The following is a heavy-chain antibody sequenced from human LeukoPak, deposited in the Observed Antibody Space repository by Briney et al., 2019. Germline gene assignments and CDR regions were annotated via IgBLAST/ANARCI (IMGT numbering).Heavy chain of an antibody. Sequence: GGSLRLSCAASGFTFSSYWMSWVRQAPGKGLEGVANIKQDGSEKYYVDSVKGRFTISRDNAKNSLYLQMNSLRAEDTAVFYCASLISVAGRQDYWGQGTLVTVSS. CDR1: GFTFSSYW. V-gene: IGHV3-7*01. CDR2: IKQDGSEK. D-gene: IGHD6-19*01. CDR3: ASLISVAGRQDY. J-gene: IGHJ4*02.